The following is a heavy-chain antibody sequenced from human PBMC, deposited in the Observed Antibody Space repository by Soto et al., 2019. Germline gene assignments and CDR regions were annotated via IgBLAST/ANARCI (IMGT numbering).Heavy chain of an antibody. CDR2: IDASGSGI. CDR1: GFILSSYE. D-gene: IGHD5-18*01. V-gene: IGHV3-48*03. CDR3: ARDPRGYNNGYYGMDV. J-gene: IGHJ6*02. Sequence: EVQLVESGGGLVQPGGSLRLSCAASGFILSSYEMKWVRQAPGKGLEWVSYIDASGSGIYYADSVKGRFTIFRDNAKNSLYLRMNSLRAEDTALYYCARDPRGYNNGYYGMDVWGQGTTVTVSS.